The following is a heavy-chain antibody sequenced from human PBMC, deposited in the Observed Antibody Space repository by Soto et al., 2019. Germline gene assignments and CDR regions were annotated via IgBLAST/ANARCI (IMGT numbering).Heavy chain of an antibody. CDR3: ARVIAESIAARPGSYYFDY. J-gene: IGHJ4*02. CDR1: GGSISSGGYY. CDR2: IYYSGST. D-gene: IGHD6-6*01. Sequence: PSVTLSLTCTVSGGSISSGGYYWSSIRQHPGKGLEWIGYIYYSGSTYYNPSLKSRVTISVDTSKNQFSLKLSSVTAADTAVYYCARVIAESIAARPGSYYFDYWGQGTLVTVSS. V-gene: IGHV4-31*03.